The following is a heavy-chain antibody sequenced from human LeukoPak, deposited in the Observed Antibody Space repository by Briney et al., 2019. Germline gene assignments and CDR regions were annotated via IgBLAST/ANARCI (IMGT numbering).Heavy chain of an antibody. J-gene: IGHJ4*02. V-gene: IGHV5-51*01. CDR3: ARPGRSSWFHLDY. CDR2: IYPGDSDT. D-gene: IGHD6-19*01. CDR1: GYNFTNYW. Sequence: GESLKISCKGSGYNFTNYWIGLVRQMPGKGLEWMGIIYPGDSDTRYSPSFQGQVTISADKSISTAYLQWSSLKASDTAMYYCARPGRSSWFHLDYWGQGTLVTVSS.